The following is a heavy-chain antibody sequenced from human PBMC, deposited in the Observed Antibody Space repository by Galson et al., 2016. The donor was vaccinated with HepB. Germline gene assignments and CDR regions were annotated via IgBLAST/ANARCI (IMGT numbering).Heavy chain of an antibody. CDR3: ARDSRATFGEPNWFDP. CDR1: GFTFSSYN. V-gene: IGHV3-48*03. CDR2: ISATGTTI. J-gene: IGHJ5*02. D-gene: IGHD3-3*01. Sequence: SLRLSCAASGFTFSSYNMNWVRQVPGKGLDWISYISATGTTIDYADSVKGRLIISRDNAKNSLYLQMNSPRVEDTAVYYCARDSRATFGEPNWFDPWGQGTLVIVSS.